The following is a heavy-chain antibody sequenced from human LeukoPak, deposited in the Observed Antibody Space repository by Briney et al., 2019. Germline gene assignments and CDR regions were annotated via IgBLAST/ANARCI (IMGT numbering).Heavy chain of an antibody. CDR2: IHYTGST. CDR1: GGYISNYF. CDR3: SRGVMNGDYSWFDP. V-gene: IGHV4-59*12. Sequence: SETLSLTCTVSGGYISNYFWSWIRQPPGKGLEWIGYIHYTGSTNYNPSLKSRVTILVGTSKNHFSLELSSVTAADTAVYYCSRGVMNGDYSWFDPWGQGTLVIVSS. D-gene: IGHD4-17*01. J-gene: IGHJ5*02.